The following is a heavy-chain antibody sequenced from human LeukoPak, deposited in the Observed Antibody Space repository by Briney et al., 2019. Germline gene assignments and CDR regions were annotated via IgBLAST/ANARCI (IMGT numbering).Heavy chain of an antibody. CDR1: GGSICSYY. CDR2: IYYSGST. D-gene: IGHD4-11*01. J-gene: IGHJ4*02. Sequence: SETLSLTCSVSGGSICSYYWSWIRQPPGKGLEWIGYIYYSGSTNYNPSLESRVIISVDTSRNQFSLKLNSVTAADTAVYYCARQGPLTTAVTTRTNPFDYWGQGTLVTVSS. CDR3: ARQGPLTTAVTTRTNPFDY. V-gene: IGHV4-59*08.